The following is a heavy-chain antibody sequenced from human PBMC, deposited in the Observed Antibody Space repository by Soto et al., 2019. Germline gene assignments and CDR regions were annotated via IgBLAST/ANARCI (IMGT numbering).Heavy chain of an antibody. J-gene: IGHJ4*02. CDR3: AKALPTVTTYLDQ. Sequence: GGSLRLSCAASGFTFSSFAMSWVRQAPGNGLEWVSGISAIGGGTYYADSVKGRFTISRDNSRNTLYLQMTSLRAEDTAVYYCAKALPTVTTYLDQWGQGTQVTVSS. CDR1: GFTFSSFA. CDR2: ISAIGGGT. V-gene: IGHV3-23*01. D-gene: IGHD4-17*01.